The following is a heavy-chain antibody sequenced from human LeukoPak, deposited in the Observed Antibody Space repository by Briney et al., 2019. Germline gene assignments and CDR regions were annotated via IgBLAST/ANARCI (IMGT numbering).Heavy chain of an antibody. CDR1: GGSISSNSYF. V-gene: IGHV3-23*01. CDR2: ISGSGGST. J-gene: IGHJ3*02. CDR3: AKDRPSYYDFWGGQNDAFDI. Sequence: PSETLSLTCTVSGGSISSNSYFWGWIRQPPGKGLEWVSAISGSGGSTYYADSVKGRFTISRDNSKNTLYLQMNSLRAEDTAVYYCAKDRPSYYDFWGGQNDAFDIWGQGTMVTVSS. D-gene: IGHD3-3*01.